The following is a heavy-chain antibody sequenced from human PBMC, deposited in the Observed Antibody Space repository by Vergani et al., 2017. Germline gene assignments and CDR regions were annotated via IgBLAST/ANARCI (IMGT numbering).Heavy chain of an antibody. V-gene: IGHV1-69*18. Sequence: QVQLVQSGAEVKKPGSSVKVSCKASGGTFSSYAISWVRQAPGQGLEWMGRIIPIFGKANYAQKFQGRGTITADDSTSTAYMELNSLRSEDTAVYYCARDRDRGIAVAGETSFGYWGQGTLVTVSS. CDR1: GGTFSSYA. J-gene: IGHJ4*02. CDR2: IIPIFGKA. D-gene: IGHD6-19*01. CDR3: ARDRDRGIAVAGETSFGY.